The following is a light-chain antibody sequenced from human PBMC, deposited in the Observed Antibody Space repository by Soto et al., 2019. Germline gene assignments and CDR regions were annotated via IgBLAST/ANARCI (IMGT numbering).Light chain of an antibody. CDR1: QSLTSY. CDR2: DAS. CDR3: HQRYNWPPKYT. V-gene: IGKV3-11*01. Sequence: EIVLTQSPATLSLSPGERATLSCRASQSLTSYLAWYQQKPGQAPRLLIYDASNRATGIPARFSCSGSGTDFTLTISSIETEDFAVYYCHQRYNWPPKYTFGQGTKLEIE. J-gene: IGKJ2*01.